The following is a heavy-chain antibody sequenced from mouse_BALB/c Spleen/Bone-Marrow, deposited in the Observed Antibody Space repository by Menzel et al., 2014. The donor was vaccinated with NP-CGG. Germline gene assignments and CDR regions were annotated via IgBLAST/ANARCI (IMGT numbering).Heavy chain of an antibody. V-gene: IGHV7-3*02. CDR2: IRNKANGYTT. CDR1: GFTLTDYY. CDR3: AREYYAHFDY. D-gene: IGHD1-1*01. J-gene: IGHJ2*01. Sequence: EVNVVESGGGLVQPGGSLRLSCAPSGFTLTDYYMSWVRQPPGKALEWLGFIRNKANGYTTEYSASVKGRLTISRDNSQSILYLQMNTLRAEDSATYYCAREYYAHFDYWGQGTTLTVSS.